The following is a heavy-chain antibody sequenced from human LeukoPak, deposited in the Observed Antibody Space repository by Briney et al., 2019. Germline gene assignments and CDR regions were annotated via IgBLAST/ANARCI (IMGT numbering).Heavy chain of an antibody. J-gene: IGHJ3*02. CDR1: GVSLCTFV. CDR2: IWYGGSKK. Sequence: PGGSLSPSCAPSGVSLCTFVFQWARPAADKLLGWGAMIWYGGSKKYYAEYGKGRYTISRDNSETTLSLQTKSLRPEDTAVYHCAKGRMQWWTFDVLDMWGQGTVVTVSS. D-gene: IGHD2-8*01. V-gene: IGHV3-30*02. CDR3: AKGRMQWWTFDVLDM.